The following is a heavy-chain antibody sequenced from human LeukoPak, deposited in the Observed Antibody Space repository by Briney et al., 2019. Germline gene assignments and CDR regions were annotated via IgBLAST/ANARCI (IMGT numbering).Heavy chain of an antibody. J-gene: IGHJ4*02. CDR2: LNTDGSST. CDR1: GFTFTNFW. D-gene: IGHD6-19*01. V-gene: IGHV3-74*03. CDR3: ARGQQWHETFDY. Sequence: GGSLRLSCAASGFTFTNFWMHWVRQAPGKGLVWVSRLNTDGSSTTYADSVKGRFTVSRDNAKNSLYLQMNSLRAEDTAVYYCARGQQWHETFDYWGQGTLVTVSS.